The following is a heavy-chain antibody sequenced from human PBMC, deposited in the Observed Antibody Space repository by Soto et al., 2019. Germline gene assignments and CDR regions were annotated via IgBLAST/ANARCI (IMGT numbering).Heavy chain of an antibody. Sequence: EVQLVESGGGLVQPGGSLRLSCSASGFTFSSYDMHWVRQGTGKGLEWVSAIGTTGDTYYAGSVKGRFTISRENAKNSLYLQMNSLRAGDTAIYFCARAIAPTLFDYWGQGTLVNVSS. CDR2: IGTTGDT. J-gene: IGHJ4*02. D-gene: IGHD6-13*01. CDR3: ARAIAPTLFDY. V-gene: IGHV3-13*04. CDR1: GFTFSSYD.